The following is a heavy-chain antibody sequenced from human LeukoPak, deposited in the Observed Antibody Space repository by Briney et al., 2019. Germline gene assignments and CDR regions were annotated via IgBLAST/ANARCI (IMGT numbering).Heavy chain of an antibody. CDR1: GGSFSGYY. V-gene: IGHV4-34*01. CDR2: INHSGST. CDR3: ARGQYSYGPYWFDP. D-gene: IGHD5-18*01. J-gene: IGHJ5*02. Sequence: PSQTLSLTCAVYGGSFSGYYWSWIRQPPGKGLEWIGEINHSGSTNYNPSLKSRVTISVDTSKNQFSLKLSSVTAADTAVYYCARGQYSYGPYWFDPWGLGTLVTVSS.